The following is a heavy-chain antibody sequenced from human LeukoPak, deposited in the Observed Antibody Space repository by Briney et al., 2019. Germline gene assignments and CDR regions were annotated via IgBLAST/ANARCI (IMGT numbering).Heavy chain of an antibody. CDR2: VYYTGST. CDR1: GGSIRNYNNY. Sequence: SETLSLTCIVSGGSIRNYNNYWGWIRQPPGKGLEWIGSVYYTGSTYYNPSLQSRITVSIDTSKNQFSLKLSSVTAADTAVHYCVRYHKYRSSTSCYKVGDPTDAFAIWGLGTMVTVSS. D-gene: IGHD2-2*01. V-gene: IGHV4-39*01. CDR3: VRYHKYRSSTSCYKVGDPTDAFAI. J-gene: IGHJ3*02.